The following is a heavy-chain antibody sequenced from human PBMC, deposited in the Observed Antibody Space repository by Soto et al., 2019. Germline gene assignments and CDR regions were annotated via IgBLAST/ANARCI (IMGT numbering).Heavy chain of an antibody. CDR2: IIPIFGTA. Sequence: ASVKVSCKASGGTFSSYAISWVRQAPGQGLEWMGGIIPIFGTANYAQKFQGRVTITADESTSTAYMELSSLRSEDTAVYYCARDLGIAVYYGMDVWGQGTTVTVSS. V-gene: IGHV1-69*13. CDR1: GGTFSSYA. J-gene: IGHJ6*02. CDR3: ARDLGIAVYYGMDV. D-gene: IGHD6-19*01.